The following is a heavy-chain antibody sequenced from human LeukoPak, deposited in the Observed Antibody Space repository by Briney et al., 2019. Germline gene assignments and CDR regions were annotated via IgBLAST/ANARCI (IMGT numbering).Heavy chain of an antibody. D-gene: IGHD6-19*01. Sequence: GGSLRLSCAATGFIFSNYAMSWVRQAPGKGLEWVSTISSSGVSTYYADSVKGRFTISRDNSKNTLYLQMNSLRGEDTAVYYCARGHSGWFDGNWFDPWGQGTLVTVSS. V-gene: IGHV3-23*01. J-gene: IGHJ5*02. CDR3: ARGHSGWFDGNWFDP. CDR1: GFIFSNYA. CDR2: ISSSGVST.